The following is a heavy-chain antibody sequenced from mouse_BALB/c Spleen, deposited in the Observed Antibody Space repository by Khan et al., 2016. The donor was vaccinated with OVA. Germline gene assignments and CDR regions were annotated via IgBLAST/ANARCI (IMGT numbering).Heavy chain of an antibody. CDR3: TGFGTTGWFTY. D-gene: IGHD1-1*01. CDR1: GYSFTNYY. J-gene: IGHJ3*01. V-gene: IGHV1S135*01. Sequence: VQLQQSGPELMKPGASVKISCKASGYSFTNYYIHWVKQSHGQSLEWLGYIDPFNGGTTYNQKFKGTATLTVDKSSSTAYRHLNNRTTEDSAVYYCTGFGTTGWFTYWGQGTLVTVSA. CDR2: IDPFNGGT.